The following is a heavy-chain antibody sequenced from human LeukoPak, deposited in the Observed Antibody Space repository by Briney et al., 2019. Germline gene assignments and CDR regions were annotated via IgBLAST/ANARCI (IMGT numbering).Heavy chain of an antibody. CDR1: GFTFSSYA. V-gene: IGHV3-30-3*01. Sequence: PGRSLRLSCAASGFTFSSYAMHWVRQAPGKGLEWVAVISYDGSNKYYADSVKGRFTISRDNSKNTLYLQMNSLRAEDTAVYYCARVLLEALTHYYYYMDVWGKGTTVTVSS. CDR2: ISYDGSNK. D-gene: IGHD1-20*01. CDR3: ARVLLEALTHYYYYMDV. J-gene: IGHJ6*03.